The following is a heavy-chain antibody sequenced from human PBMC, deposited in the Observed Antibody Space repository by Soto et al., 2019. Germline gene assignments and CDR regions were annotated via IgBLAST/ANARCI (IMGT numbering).Heavy chain of an antibody. Sequence: SVKVSCKASGGAFSSYAISWVRQAPGQGLEWMGGIIPIFGTANYAQKFQGRVTITADESTSTAYMELSSLRSEDTAVYYCARDRRAYCGGDCYKSHYYYYGMDVWGQGTTVTVSS. D-gene: IGHD2-21*02. CDR2: IIPIFGTA. V-gene: IGHV1-69*13. J-gene: IGHJ6*02. CDR1: GGAFSSYA. CDR3: ARDRRAYCGGDCYKSHYYYYGMDV.